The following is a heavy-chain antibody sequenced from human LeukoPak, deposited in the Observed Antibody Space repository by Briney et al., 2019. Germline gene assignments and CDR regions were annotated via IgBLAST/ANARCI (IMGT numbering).Heavy chain of an antibody. CDR3: AKGRLMVYAISFYYYYGMDV. V-gene: IGHV3-9*01. J-gene: IGHJ6*02. CDR1: GFTFSNYA. Sequence: GGSLRLSCVASGFTFSNYAMSWVRQAPGKGLEWVSGISWNSGSIGYADSVKGRFTISRDNAKNSLYLQMNSLRAEDTALYYCAKGRLMVYAISFYYYYGMDVWGQGTTVTVSS. D-gene: IGHD2-8*01. CDR2: ISWNSGSI.